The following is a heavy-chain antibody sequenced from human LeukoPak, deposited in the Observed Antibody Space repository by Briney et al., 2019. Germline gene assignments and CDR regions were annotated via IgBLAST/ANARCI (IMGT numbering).Heavy chain of an antibody. D-gene: IGHD4-11*01. J-gene: IGHJ1*01. CDR2: ISSCSRHK. Sequence: GGTLRLSCAASGFTFSSYSMNWVRQAPGKGLEWVSSISSCSRHKYYAGSVKGRLTISREHAKNSLFLEMNSLRAEDTAVYYCARDMNTVTTFYLQYWGQGTLVTVSS. CDR1: GFTFSSYS. V-gene: IGHV3-21*01. CDR3: ARDMNTVTTFYLQY.